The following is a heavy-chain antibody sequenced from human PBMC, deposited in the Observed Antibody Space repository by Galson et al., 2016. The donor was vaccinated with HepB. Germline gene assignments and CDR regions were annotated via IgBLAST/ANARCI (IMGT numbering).Heavy chain of an antibody. J-gene: IGHJ6*02. CDR2: ISYDGSNK. Sequence: SLRLSCAASRFTFSDYGMHWVRQAPGQGLEWVAVISYDGSNKYHAGSVKGRFIISRDNSNNTLYLQMNSLRAEDTAVYYCAKLGELWGYRYGNLDKGMDIWGQGTTVTVSS. V-gene: IGHV3-30*18. CDR1: RFTFSDYG. CDR3: AKLGELWGYRYGNLDKGMDI. D-gene: IGHD5-18*01.